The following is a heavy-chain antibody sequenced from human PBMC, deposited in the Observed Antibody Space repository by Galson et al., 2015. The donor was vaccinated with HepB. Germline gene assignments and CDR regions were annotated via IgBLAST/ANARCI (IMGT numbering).Heavy chain of an antibody. J-gene: IGHJ6*03. CDR1: RFSFSNYN. CDR3: ARGPYCSRTNCYSYYYYYYMDV. D-gene: IGHD2-2*02. CDR2: ISNDGSKK. Sequence: SLRLSCAASRFSFSNYNMHWVRQALGKGLDWVAVISNDGSKKYYTDSVKGRFTISRDNSKNTFYLQMSSLRVEDTAVYYCARGPYCSRTNCYSYYYYYYMDVWGKGTTVTVSS. V-gene: IGHV3-30-3*01.